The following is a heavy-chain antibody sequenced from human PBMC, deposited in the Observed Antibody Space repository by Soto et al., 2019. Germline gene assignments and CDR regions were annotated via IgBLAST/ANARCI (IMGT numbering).Heavy chain of an antibody. CDR2: IYRGGST. D-gene: IGHD2-2*01. V-gene: IGHV3-53*01. Sequence: EVQLVESGGGLIQPGGSLRLSCAVSGFTVSGSYMTWVRQAPGKGLQCVSVIYRGGSTYYADSVTGRFTISRDNAKNTLYLQMNSLTVEDTAMYYCARAMPNWPYDYWGQGTLVTVSS. J-gene: IGHJ4*02. CDR1: GFTVSGSY. CDR3: ARAMPNWPYDY.